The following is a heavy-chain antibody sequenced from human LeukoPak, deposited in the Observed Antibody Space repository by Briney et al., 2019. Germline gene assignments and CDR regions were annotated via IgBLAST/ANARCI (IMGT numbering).Heavy chain of an antibody. Sequence: GGSLRLSCAASGFTFKTYWMHWVRQAPGKGLVWVSHSNSDGSSTSYADSVRGRFTISRDNAKNTLYLQMNSLSAEDTAVYYCARDLKGPVNDVFDMWGQGTMVTVSS. CDR2: SNSDGSST. CDR3: ARDLKGPVNDVFDM. CDR1: GFTFKTYW. D-gene: IGHD4-23*01. V-gene: IGHV3-74*01. J-gene: IGHJ3*02.